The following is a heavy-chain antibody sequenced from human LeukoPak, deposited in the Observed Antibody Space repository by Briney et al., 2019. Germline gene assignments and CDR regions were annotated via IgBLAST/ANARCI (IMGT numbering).Heavy chain of an antibody. V-gene: IGHV1-2*02. CDR2: INPNSGGT. D-gene: IGHD4-17*01. CDR3: ARDYGED. Sequence: ASVKVSCKASGYTFTGYYMHWVRQAPGQGLEWMGWINPNSGGTSYAQKFQGRVTMTWDTSITTAYMELSRLSSDDTAVYFCARDYGEDWGQGTLVTVSS. J-gene: IGHJ4*02. CDR1: GYTFTGYY.